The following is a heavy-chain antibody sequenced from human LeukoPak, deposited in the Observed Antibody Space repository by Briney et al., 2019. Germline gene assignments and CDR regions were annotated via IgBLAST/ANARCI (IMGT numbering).Heavy chain of an antibody. CDR3: ARDRDYDFDY. CDR1: GGSISSGSYY. CDR2: IYTSGST. V-gene: IGHV4-61*02. Sequence: SETLSLTCSFSGGSISSGSYYWSWIRQPAGKGLEWIGRIYTSGSTNYNPSLKSRVTISIDTSKNQFSLKLSSVTAADTAVYYCARDRDYDFDYWGQGTLVTVSS. J-gene: IGHJ4*02. D-gene: IGHD3-3*01.